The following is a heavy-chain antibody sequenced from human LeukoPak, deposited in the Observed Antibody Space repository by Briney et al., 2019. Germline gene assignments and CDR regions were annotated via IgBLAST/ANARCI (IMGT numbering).Heavy chain of an antibody. CDR1: GGSISSYY. Sequence: SETLSLTCTVSGGSISSYYWSWIRQPAGKGLEWIGCIYTSGSTNYNPSLKSRVTMSVDTSKNQFSLKLSSVTAADTAVYYCARGAYSYGYFDPWGQGTLVTVSS. CDR3: ARGAYSYGYFDP. J-gene: IGHJ5*02. V-gene: IGHV4-4*07. CDR2: IYTSGST. D-gene: IGHD5-18*01.